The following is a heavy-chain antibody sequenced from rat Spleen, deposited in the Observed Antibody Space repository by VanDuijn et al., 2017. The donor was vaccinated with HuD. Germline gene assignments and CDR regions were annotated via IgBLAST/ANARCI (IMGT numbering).Heavy chain of an antibody. CDR2: IWTGGSK. Sequence: QVQLKESGPGLVQPSQTLSLTCTVSGFSLTSFHVSWVRKPPGKGLEWMGAIWTGGSKAYNSVLKARLSISRATSKRQFFLKMNSLHTEETATYYRSRDSLSLDYWGRGVMVTVSS. J-gene: IGHJ2*01. CDR1: GFSLTSFH. V-gene: IGHV2-43*01. CDR3: SRDSLSLDY.